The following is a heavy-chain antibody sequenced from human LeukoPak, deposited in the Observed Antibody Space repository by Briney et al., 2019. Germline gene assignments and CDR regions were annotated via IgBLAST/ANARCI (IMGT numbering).Heavy chain of an antibody. J-gene: IGHJ4*02. CDR1: GFPFSSYR. D-gene: IGHD2-15*01. CDR2: INSGGSGT. CDR3: AEGLVAATHFNY. V-gene: IGHV3-74*01. Sequence: GGSLRLSCAASGFPFSSYRMHWVRQAPGKGLVWVSRINSGGSGTSYADSVKGRFTISRDNAKNTLYLQMNSLRAEDTAVYYCAEGLVAATHFNYWGQGTLVTVSS.